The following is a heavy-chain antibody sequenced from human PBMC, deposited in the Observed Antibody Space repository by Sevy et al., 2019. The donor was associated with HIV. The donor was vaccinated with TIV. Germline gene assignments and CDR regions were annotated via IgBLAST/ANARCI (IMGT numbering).Heavy chain of an antibody. CDR3: ARDPHEIMLSGSYYLY. V-gene: IGHV3-33*01. CDR2: IWYDGSNT. Sequence: GGSLRLSCAASGFVFSYYGMHWVGQAPGKGLEWVAVIWYDGSNTIYADSVKGRFTISRDNSKNILYLQMNSLRDEDTAVYYCARDPHEIMLSGSYYLYWGQGTRVTVSS. D-gene: IGHD1-26*01. CDR1: GFVFSYYG. J-gene: IGHJ4*02.